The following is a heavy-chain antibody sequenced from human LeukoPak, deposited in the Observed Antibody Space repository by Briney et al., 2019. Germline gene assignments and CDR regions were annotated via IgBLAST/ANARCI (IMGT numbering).Heavy chain of an antibody. CDR2: ITNGGSTI. D-gene: IGHD2-8*02. Sequence: RSLRLSCAPSGFTFSDYNMNWVRQGPGEGLEWVSYITNGGSTIHHADSVKGRFTISRDNAKKTLYLQMTSLRAEDTAVYYCARSIGLTGGGVDVWGQGTTVTVSS. J-gene: IGHJ6*02. CDR3: ARSIGLTGGGVDV. CDR1: GFTFSDYN. V-gene: IGHV3-11*01.